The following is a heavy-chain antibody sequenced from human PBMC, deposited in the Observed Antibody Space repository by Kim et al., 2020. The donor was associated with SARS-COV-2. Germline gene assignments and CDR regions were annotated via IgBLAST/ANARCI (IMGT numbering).Heavy chain of an antibody. D-gene: IGHD3-10*01. CDR1: GFTFSSDW. Sequence: GGSLRLSCAASGFTFSSDWMHWVRQVPGKGPVWISRINGDGTGIMYADSVKGRITISRDNARNTLYLQMNSLRVEDTAVYYCARALRGSVLDYWGQGTLVTVAS. CDR2: INGDGTGI. J-gene: IGHJ4*02. V-gene: IGHV3-74*03. CDR3: ARALRGSVLDY.